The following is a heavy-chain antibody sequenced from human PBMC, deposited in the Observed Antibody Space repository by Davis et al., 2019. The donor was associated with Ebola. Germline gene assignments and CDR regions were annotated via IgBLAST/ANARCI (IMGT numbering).Heavy chain of an antibody. J-gene: IGHJ4*02. CDR2: IWYDGSNK. CDR3: ARDYDSSGYYDY. Sequence: GESLKISCAASGFTFSDYGMHWVRQAPGKGLEWVAVIWYDGSNKYYANSVKGRFTISRDGSKNTLYLQMNSLRAEDTALYYCARDYDSSGYYDYWGQGTLVTVSS. CDR1: GFTFSDYG. V-gene: IGHV3-33*01. D-gene: IGHD3-22*01.